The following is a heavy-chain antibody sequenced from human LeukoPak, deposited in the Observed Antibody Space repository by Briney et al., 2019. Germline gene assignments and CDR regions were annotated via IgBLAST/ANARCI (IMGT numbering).Heavy chain of an antibody. CDR1: GFTFSSYW. CDR3: ARAPLAQIWFGDLVD. D-gene: IGHD3-10*01. J-gene: IGHJ4*02. Sequence: GGSLRLSCAASGFTFSSYWMSWVRQAPGKGLEWVANIKQDGSEKYYVDSVKGRFTISRDNAKNSLYLQMNSLRAEDTAVYYCARAPLAQIWFGDLVDWGQGTLVTVSS. V-gene: IGHV3-7*03. CDR2: IKQDGSEK.